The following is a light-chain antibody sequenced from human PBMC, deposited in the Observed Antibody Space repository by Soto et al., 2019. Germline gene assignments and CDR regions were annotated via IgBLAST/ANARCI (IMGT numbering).Light chain of an antibody. CDR3: CSYAGSYSYV. V-gene: IGLV2-11*01. Sequence: QSVLTQPASVSGSPGQSITISCTGTSSDVGGYNYVSWFQHHPGKAPKLMIYDVTKRPSGVPDRFSGSKSGNTASLTISGPQAEDEADYYCCSYAGSYSYVFGTGTKVTVL. CDR1: SSDVGGYNY. CDR2: DVT. J-gene: IGLJ1*01.